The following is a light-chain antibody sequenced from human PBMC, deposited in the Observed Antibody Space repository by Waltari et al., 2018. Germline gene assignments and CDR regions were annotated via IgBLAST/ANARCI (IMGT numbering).Light chain of an antibody. CDR3: QQYYSIPYT. Sequence: DIVMTQSPDSLAVSLGERATIHCKYSQSVLYSSNNKNYLAWYQQKPGQPPKLLIYWASTREAGVPDRFSGSGSGTDFTLTISSLQAEDVAIYYCQQYYSIPYTFGQGTKLEIK. V-gene: IGKV4-1*01. CDR1: QSVLYSSNNKNY. J-gene: IGKJ2*01. CDR2: WAS.